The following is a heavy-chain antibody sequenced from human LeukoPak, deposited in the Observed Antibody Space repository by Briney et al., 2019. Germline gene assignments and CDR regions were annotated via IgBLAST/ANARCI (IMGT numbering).Heavy chain of an antibody. D-gene: IGHD3-10*01. J-gene: IGHJ4*02. CDR1: GFTFSNYA. CDR2: VSYEGTNK. V-gene: IGHV3-30*04. CDR3: GGSGSYIPVFDY. Sequence: GGSLRLSCAASGFTFSNYAMHWVRQAPGKGLEWVAVVSYEGTNKYYADSVKGRFTISRDNSKNTLYLQMNSLRAEDTAVYYCGGSGSYIPVFDYWGQGTLVTVS.